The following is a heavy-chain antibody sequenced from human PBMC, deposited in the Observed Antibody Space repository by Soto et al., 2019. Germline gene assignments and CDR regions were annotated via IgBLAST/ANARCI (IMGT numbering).Heavy chain of an antibody. V-gene: IGHV1-2*04. D-gene: IGHD6-13*01. J-gene: IGHJ4*02. Sequence: SSVKVSCKASGYTFTGYYMHWVRQAPGQGLEWMGWINPNSGGTNYAQKFQGWVTMTRDTSISTAYMELSRLRSDDTAVYYCARDPHSSSPEYYFDYWGQGTLVTVSS. CDR3: ARDPHSSSPEYYFDY. CDR2: INPNSGGT. CDR1: GYTFTGYY.